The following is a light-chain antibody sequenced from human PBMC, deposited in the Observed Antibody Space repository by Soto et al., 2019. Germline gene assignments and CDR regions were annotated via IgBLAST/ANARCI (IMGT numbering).Light chain of an antibody. CDR2: SNN. Sequence: QSVLTQPPSESGTPGQRVTISCSGSRSNIGSNTVNWYQQLPGTAPKFLIYSNNQRPSGVPKRFSGSKSGTSAYLAISGLQSEDEADYYCATWDDSLNGHVVFGGGTKVTVL. CDR3: ATWDDSLNGHVV. CDR1: RSNIGSNT. V-gene: IGLV1-44*01. J-gene: IGLJ2*01.